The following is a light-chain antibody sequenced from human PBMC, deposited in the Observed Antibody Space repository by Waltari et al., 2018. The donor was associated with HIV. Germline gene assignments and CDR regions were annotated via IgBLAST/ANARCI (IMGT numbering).Light chain of an antibody. J-gene: IGLJ2*01. CDR1: GDDVGGSDY. CDR3: GSHSTDTTLV. Sequence: HSALTQPASVSGSPGQSIAISCTGTGDDVGGSDYVSWYQHHPGNAPKLILYDVNIRPAGVSDRFSGSKSGNTASLTISGLQAEDEADYYCGSHSTDTTLVFGGGTKLTV. CDR2: DVN. V-gene: IGLV2-14*03.